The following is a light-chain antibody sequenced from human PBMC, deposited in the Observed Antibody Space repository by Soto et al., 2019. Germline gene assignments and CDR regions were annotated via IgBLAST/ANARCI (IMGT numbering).Light chain of an antibody. CDR2: GAS. J-gene: IGKJ2*01. V-gene: IGKV3-20*01. CDR3: QQYGSSPYT. CDR1: QSISSN. Sequence: EIVLTQSPATLSVSPGESATLSCRASQSISSNLAWYQQKPGQSPRLLVYGASSRATGVPVRFSGSGSGVAFTLTISRLEPEDFAVYYCQQYGSSPYTFGQGTKLEIK.